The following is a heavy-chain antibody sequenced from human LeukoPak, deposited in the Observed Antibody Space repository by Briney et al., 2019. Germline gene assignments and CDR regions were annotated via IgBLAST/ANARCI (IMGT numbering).Heavy chain of an antibody. V-gene: IGHV1-8*02. D-gene: IGHD3-10*01. CDR1: GYTFTGYY. CDR2: MNPNSGNT. Sequence: ASVKVSCKASGYTFTGYYMHWVRQATGQGLEWMGWMNPNSGNTGYAQKFQGRVTMTRNTSISTAYMELSSLRSEDTAVYYCARGGFGELPIYYYYYMDVWGKGTTVTISS. J-gene: IGHJ6*03. CDR3: ARGGFGELPIYYYYYMDV.